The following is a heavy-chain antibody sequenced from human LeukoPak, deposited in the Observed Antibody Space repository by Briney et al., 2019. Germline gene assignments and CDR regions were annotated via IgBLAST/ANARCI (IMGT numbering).Heavy chain of an antibody. CDR1: GYTFTSYG. CDR3: AREVAGDVDTAWYYFDY. V-gene: IGHV1-18*01. J-gene: IGHJ4*02. CDR2: ISTYNGNT. Sequence: ASAKVSCKASGYTFTSYGISWVRQAPGQGLEWMGWISTYNGNTNYAQKPQGRVTMTKDTSTSTAYMELRSLRSDDTAVYYCAREVAGDVDTAWYYFDYWGQGTLVTVSS. D-gene: IGHD5-18*01.